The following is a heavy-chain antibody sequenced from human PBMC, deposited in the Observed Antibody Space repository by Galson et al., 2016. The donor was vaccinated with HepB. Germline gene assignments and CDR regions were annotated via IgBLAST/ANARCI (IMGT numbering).Heavy chain of an antibody. D-gene: IGHD1-26*01. Sequence: QSGAEVKKPGESLKISCKGSGYSFISYWIGWVRQTPGKGLEWMGVIYPVDSETKYSPSFGGQVSMSADRSLNTAYLQWGSLKASDTAIYYCVRPVGATKGDAFAAWGQGKMVFVSS. J-gene: IGHJ3*01. CDR1: GYSFISYW. CDR2: IYPVDSET. V-gene: IGHV5-51*01. CDR3: VRPVGATKGDAFAA.